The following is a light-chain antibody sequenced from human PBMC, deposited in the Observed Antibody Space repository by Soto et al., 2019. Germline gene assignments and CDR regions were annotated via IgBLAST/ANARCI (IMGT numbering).Light chain of an antibody. CDR1: QSVSSTF. V-gene: IGKV3-20*01. CDR3: QQFGSSPPYT. CDR2: GAS. Sequence: EIVLTQSPGTLSLSPGERATLSCRASQSVSSTFLAWYQQKRDQAPRLLTFGASSRATGIPDRFSGSGSGTDFTLTISRLEPEDFAVYYCQQFGSSPPYTFGQGTKVEIK. J-gene: IGKJ2*01.